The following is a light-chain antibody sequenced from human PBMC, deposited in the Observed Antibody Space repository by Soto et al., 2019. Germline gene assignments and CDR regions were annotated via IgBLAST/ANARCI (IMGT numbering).Light chain of an antibody. CDR1: QSVSSSY. CDR3: QQYGSSPPFT. Sequence: EVGLTQSPGTLSLSPGARATLSCRASQSVSSSYLAWYQQKPGQAPRLLIYGASSRATGIPDRFSGSGSGTDFTLTVSGLEPEDFAVYFCQQYGSSPPFTFGPRTGGYQ. J-gene: IGKJ3*01. CDR2: GAS. V-gene: IGKV3-20*01.